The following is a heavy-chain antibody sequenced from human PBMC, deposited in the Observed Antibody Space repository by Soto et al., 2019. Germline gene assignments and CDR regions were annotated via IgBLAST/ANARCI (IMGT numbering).Heavy chain of an antibody. D-gene: IGHD4-4*01. J-gene: IGHJ4*02. Sequence: EVQLVESGGGLVQPGGSLRLSCAASGFTFNRYWMKWVRQAPGRGLEWMGNINQDGSEKHYVDSVKGRFTISRDNAKNSVYLQMNSLKAEDTAMYYCARGGYDYSNPFYYWGQGTLVTVSS. CDR1: GFTFNRYW. CDR3: ARGGYDYSNPFYY. CDR2: INQDGSEK. V-gene: IGHV3-7*04.